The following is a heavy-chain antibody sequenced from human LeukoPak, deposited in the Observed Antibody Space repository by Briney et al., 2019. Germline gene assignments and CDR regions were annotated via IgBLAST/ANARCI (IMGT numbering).Heavy chain of an antibody. CDR1: GGPFSGYY. V-gene: IGHV4-34*01. CDR2: INHSGST. D-gene: IGHD5-24*01. J-gene: IGHJ4*02. CDR3: ARRARDGVSDY. Sequence: PSETLSLTCAVYGGPFSGYYWSWIRQPPGKGLEWIGEINHSGSTNYNPSLKSRVTISVDTSKNQFSLKLSSVTAADTAVYYCARRARDGVSDYWGQGTLVTVSS.